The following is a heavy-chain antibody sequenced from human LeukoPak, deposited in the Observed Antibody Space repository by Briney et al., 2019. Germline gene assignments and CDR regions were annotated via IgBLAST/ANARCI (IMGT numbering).Heavy chain of an antibody. D-gene: IGHD2-15*01. Sequence: GGSLRLSCAASEFTFSNAWMSWVRQAPGKGLEWVGRIKSKTDGGTTDYAAPVKGRFTISRDDSKNTLYLQMNSLKTEDTAVYYCTTDLGYCSGGSCYSSNYWGQGTLVTVSS. CDR2: IKSKTDGGTT. V-gene: IGHV3-15*01. J-gene: IGHJ4*02. CDR1: EFTFSNAW. CDR3: TTDLGYCSGGSCYSSNY.